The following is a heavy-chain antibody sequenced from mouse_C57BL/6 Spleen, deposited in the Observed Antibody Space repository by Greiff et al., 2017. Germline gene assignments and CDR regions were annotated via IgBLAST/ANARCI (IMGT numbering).Heavy chain of an antibody. D-gene: IGHD2-10*02. CDR1: GFTFSDYG. V-gene: IGHV5-17*01. J-gene: IGHJ4*01. Sequence: EVQLMESGAGLVKPGGSLKLSCAASGFTFSDYGMHWVRQAPEQGLEWVAYISSGSSTIYYADTVKGRFTIARDNAKNTLFLQMTSLRSEDTAMYYCARWYGNPYAMDYWGQGTSVTVSS. CDR2: ISSGSSTI. CDR3: ARWYGNPYAMDY.